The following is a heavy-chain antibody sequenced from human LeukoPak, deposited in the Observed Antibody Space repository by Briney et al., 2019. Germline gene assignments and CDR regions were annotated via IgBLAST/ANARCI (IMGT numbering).Heavy chain of an antibody. CDR3: ARSYYGDYVYAMIDY. CDR1: GGSISSGGYY. V-gene: IGHV4-31*03. Sequence: PSQILSLTCTVSGGSISSGGYYWSWIRQHPGKGLEWIGYIYYSGSTYYNPSLKSRVTISVDTSKNQFSLKLSSVTAADTAVYYCARSYYGDYVYAMIDYWGQGTLVTVSS. CDR2: IYYSGST. D-gene: IGHD4-17*01. J-gene: IGHJ4*02.